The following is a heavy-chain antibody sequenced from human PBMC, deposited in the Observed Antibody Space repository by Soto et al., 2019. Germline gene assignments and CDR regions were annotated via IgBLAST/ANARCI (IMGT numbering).Heavy chain of an antibody. V-gene: IGHV4-4*07. CDR2: IHSSGST. CDR3: ARVQWVPAAGISCIDL. CDR1: GASMNGYH. D-gene: IGHD6-13*01. J-gene: IGHJ5*02. Sequence: PWETLSLTCTVSGASMNGYHLSWIRQPAGKGLEWIGHIHSSGSTNYNPSLKSRVTMSVDTSKNQSSQRLMFLTDADTALYYCARVQWVPAAGISCIDLCGQGPLVTVSS.